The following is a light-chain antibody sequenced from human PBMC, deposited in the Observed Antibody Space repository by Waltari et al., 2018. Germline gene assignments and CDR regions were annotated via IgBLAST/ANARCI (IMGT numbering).Light chain of an antibody. V-gene: IGLV1-44*01. CDR1: SSNLGNNV. Sequence: QSVLTQPPSASGTPGQRVTISCSGTSSNLGNNVVNWYQQVPGTAPKLLIYRNDRRPSGGPDRFSASKSGTSASLAISGLQSEDEAEYYCASWDDSLNGHWVFGGGTKVTVL. CDR2: RND. J-gene: IGLJ3*02. CDR3: ASWDDSLNGHWV.